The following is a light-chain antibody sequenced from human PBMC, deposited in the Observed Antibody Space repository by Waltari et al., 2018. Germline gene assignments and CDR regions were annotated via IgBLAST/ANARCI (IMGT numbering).Light chain of an antibody. V-gene: IGLV3-10*01. J-gene: IGLJ3*02. CDR1: DLPKRY. CDR2: EDD. Sequence: ELTQPPSVSVSPGQTARLTCSGDDLPKRYVYWYQQRPGQPPLMVIYEDDKRPSGIPERFSGSSSGSMATLTITGAQVEDEADYYCFSTDSTDTYRVFGGGAKLTVL. CDR3: FSTDSTDTYRV.